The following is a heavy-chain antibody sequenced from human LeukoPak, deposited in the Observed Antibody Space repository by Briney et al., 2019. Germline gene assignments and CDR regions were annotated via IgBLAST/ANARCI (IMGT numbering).Heavy chain of an antibody. CDR2: ISYDGSNK. CDR3: ARQEYQLLWGYNWFDP. Sequence: GGSLRLSCAASGFTFSSYAMHWVRQAPGKGLEWVAVISYDGSNKYYADSVKGRFTISRDNSKNTLYLQMNSLRAEDTAVYYCARQEYQLLWGYNWFDPWGQGTLVTVSS. CDR1: GFTFSSYA. J-gene: IGHJ5*02. D-gene: IGHD2-2*01. V-gene: IGHV3-30-3*01.